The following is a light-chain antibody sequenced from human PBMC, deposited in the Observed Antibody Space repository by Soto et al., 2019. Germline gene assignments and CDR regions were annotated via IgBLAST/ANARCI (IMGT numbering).Light chain of an antibody. CDR1: QSLVHSDGNTY. CDR2: KVS. Sequence: EVERTQSPLSLPVSLGQPASISCRSSQSLVHSDGNTYLNWFQQRQGQSPRRXXYKVSNRDSGVPDRFSGSGSGTDVTLKISRVEDEDVGVYYCMQGTHWILTFGGGTKVDIK. V-gene: IGKV2-30*02. CDR3: MQGTHWILT. J-gene: IGKJ4*01.